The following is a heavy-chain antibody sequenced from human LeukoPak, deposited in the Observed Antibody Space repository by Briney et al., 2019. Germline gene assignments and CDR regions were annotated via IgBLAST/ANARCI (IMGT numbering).Heavy chain of an antibody. CDR1: GGSISTSNYY. CDR3: ARDRRWYCSGGSCYKGAFDI. J-gene: IGHJ3*02. Sequence: SETLSLTCTVSGGSISTSNYYWGWIRQPPGKGLEWIGNIFYSGSTYYSPSLRSRVTISLDTSRNQFSLKLSSVTAADTAVYYCARDRRWYCSGGSCYKGAFDIWGQGTMVTVSS. CDR2: IFYSGST. V-gene: IGHV4-39*07. D-gene: IGHD2-15*01.